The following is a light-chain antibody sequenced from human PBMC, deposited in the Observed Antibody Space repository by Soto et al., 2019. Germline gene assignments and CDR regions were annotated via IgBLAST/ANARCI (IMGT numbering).Light chain of an antibody. Sequence: DIQMTQSPSTLSASIGNRVTISCRASESISRWLAWYQQKPGKAPTLLIYHASSLESGDPSRFSGSGSGTEFTLTISSLQPDDVATYYGQQYNTYLSFGQGTKVDIK. CDR2: HAS. J-gene: IGKJ1*01. CDR3: QQYNTYLS. V-gene: IGKV1-5*01. CDR1: ESISRW.